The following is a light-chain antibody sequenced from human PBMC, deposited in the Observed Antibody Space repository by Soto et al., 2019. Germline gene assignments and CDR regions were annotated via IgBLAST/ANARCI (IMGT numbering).Light chain of an antibody. J-gene: IGLJ2*01. CDR2: DND. CDR3: GAWDNSLNVVV. V-gene: IGLV1-51*01. CDR1: SSNIGRNY. Sequence: QSVLTQPPSVSAAPGQKVTISCSGSSSNIGRNYVSWYQHLPGTAPKLLIYDNDKRPSGIPDRFSGSKSGTSATLGITGLQTGDEADYYCGAWDNSLNVVVFGGGTKVTVL.